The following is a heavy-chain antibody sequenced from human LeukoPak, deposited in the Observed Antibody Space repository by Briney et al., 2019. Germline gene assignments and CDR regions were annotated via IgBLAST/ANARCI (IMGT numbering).Heavy chain of an antibody. D-gene: IGHD2-21*02. J-gene: IGHJ4*02. V-gene: IGHV3-23*01. CDR2: ISGSGGST. CDR3: AKDRSRIVVVTYDY. Sequence: GGSLRLSCAASGFTFSSYAMSWVRQTPGKGLEWVSAISGSGGSTYYADSVKGRFTISRDNSKNTLYLQMNSLRAEDTAVYYCAKDRSRIVVVTYDYWGQGTLVTVSS. CDR1: GFTFSSYA.